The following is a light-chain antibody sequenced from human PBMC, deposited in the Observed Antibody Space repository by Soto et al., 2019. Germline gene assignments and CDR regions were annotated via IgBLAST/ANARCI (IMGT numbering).Light chain of an antibody. V-gene: IGKV3D-11*01. Sequence: VLTQSPVSLSLSPGERATLSCRASQDVGTYVAWYQVRGGQAPRLLISGASKRATGIPDSINGGGSGTDFTLTINSLKSEDSEIYFCQQGGNWPVTFGQGTRVEIK. J-gene: IGKJ5*01. CDR1: QDVGTY. CDR2: GAS. CDR3: QQGGNWPVT.